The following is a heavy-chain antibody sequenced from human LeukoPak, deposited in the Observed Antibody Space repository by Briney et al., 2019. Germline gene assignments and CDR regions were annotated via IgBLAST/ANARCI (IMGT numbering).Heavy chain of an antibody. D-gene: IGHD4-17*01. J-gene: IGHJ4*02. CDR1: GFTFSTYG. Sequence: PGGSLRLSCAASGFTFSTYGIRWVRQAPGQGLEWMGWSSPYNGNTRYAQKFQGRVTMTTDTSTSTAYMELRSLRSDDTAVYYCARDGDYSDTPYWGQGTLVTVSS. CDR3: ARDGDYSDTPY. V-gene: IGHV1-18*01. CDR2: SSPYNGNT.